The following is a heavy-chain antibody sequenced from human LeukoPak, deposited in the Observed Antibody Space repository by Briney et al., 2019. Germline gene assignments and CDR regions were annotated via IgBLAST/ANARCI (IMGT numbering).Heavy chain of an antibody. V-gene: IGHV3-48*04. CDR3: ARVIGSYGDSAY. CDR1: GFTFSSFS. D-gene: IGHD4-17*01. J-gene: IGHJ4*02. CDR2: ITSSSSST. Sequence: GGCLRLSYAASGFTFSSFSMNWVRQAPGKGLEWISYITSSSSSTYYADSVKGRHTISRDNAKNSLYLQMNSLRVEDTAVYYCARVIGSYGDSAYWGQGTLVTVSS.